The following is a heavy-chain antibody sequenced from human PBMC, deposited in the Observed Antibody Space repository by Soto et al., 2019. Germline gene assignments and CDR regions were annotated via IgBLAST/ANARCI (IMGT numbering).Heavy chain of an antibody. D-gene: IGHD2-15*01. CDR1: GYSFTSYW. CDR2: IYPGDSDT. Sequence: GESLKISCKGSGYSFTSYWIGWVRQMPGKGLEWMGIIYPGDSDTRYSPSFQGQVTISADKSISTAYLRWSSLKASDTAMYYCARDSPYCSGGSCYSGVYYYYGMDVWGQGTTVTVSS. J-gene: IGHJ6*02. CDR3: ARDSPYCSGGSCYSGVYYYYGMDV. V-gene: IGHV5-51*01.